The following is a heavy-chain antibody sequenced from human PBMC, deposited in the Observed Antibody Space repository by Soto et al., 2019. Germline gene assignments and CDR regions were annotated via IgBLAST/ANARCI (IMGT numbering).Heavy chain of an antibody. Sequence: ASVKVSCKASGYTFTSYAMHWVRQAPGQRLEWMGWNNAGKGKTKNSQKFQGRVTITRDTSASTAYMELSSLRSEDTAVYYCARGEGVYYYYYMDVWGKGTTVTVSS. CDR3: ARGEGVYYYYYMDV. D-gene: IGHD3-10*01. J-gene: IGHJ6*03. CDR2: NNAGKGKT. CDR1: GYTFTSYA. V-gene: IGHV1-3*01.